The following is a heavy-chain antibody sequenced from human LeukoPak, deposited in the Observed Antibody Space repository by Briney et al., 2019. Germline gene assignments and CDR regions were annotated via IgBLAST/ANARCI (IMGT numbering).Heavy chain of an antibody. V-gene: IGHV4-59*08. Sequence: PWGTLSLTCTVSGGSISSYYWSWIRQPPGKGLEWVGYIYYSGSTNYNPSLKSRVTISVDTSKNQFSLKLSSVTAADTAVYYCARRGYDILTGYYHAFDYWGQGTLVTVSS. CDR1: GGSISSYY. CDR3: ARRGYDILTGYYHAFDY. J-gene: IGHJ4*02. CDR2: IYYSGST. D-gene: IGHD3-9*01.